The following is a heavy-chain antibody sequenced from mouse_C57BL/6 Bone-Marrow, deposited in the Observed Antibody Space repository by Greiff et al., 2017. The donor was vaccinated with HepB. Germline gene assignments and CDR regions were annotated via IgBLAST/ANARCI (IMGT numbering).Heavy chain of an antibody. V-gene: IGHV1-80*01. J-gene: IGHJ2*01. Sequence: QVQLQQSGAELVKPGASVKISCKASGYAFSSYWMNWVKRRPGKGLEWIGQIYPGDGDTNYNGKFKGKATLTADKSSSTAYMQLSSLTSEDSAVYFCARREGNFLFDYWGQGTTLTVSS. CDR2: IYPGDGDT. CDR1: GYAFSSYW. D-gene: IGHD2-1*01. CDR3: ARREGNFLFDY.